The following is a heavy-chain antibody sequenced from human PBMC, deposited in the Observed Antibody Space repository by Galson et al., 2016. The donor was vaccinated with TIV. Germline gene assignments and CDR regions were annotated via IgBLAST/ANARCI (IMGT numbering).Heavy chain of an antibody. V-gene: IGHV1-18*01. CDR2: ISAHNGKT. CDR3: ARRGYGDWYYFDY. J-gene: IGHJ4*02. Sequence: SVKVSCKASGYTFTQHGFSWVRQAPGQGLEWMAWISAHNGKTDYAQKFQGRVTLTTDASTSTAYMEVTSLRSDDTAVYYCARRGYGDWYYFDYWGQGTLVTVSA. D-gene: IGHD4-17*01. CDR1: GYTFTQHG.